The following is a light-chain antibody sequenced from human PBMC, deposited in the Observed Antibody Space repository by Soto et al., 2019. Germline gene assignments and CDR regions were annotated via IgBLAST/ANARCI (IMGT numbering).Light chain of an antibody. CDR3: QQYNNWPPWT. J-gene: IGKJ1*01. V-gene: IGKV3-15*01. Sequence: EIVMPQSHATLSVSPGVRITLSRRASQSVSIDLAWYQQKPGQAPRLLIYGAFTRATGIPARFSGSGSGTEFSLTISSLQSEDFAVYYCQQYNNWPPWTFGQGTKVDIK. CDR1: QSVSID. CDR2: GAF.